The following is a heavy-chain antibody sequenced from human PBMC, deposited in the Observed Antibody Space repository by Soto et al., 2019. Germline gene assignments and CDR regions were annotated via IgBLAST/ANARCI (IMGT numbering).Heavy chain of an antibody. D-gene: IGHD3-10*01. CDR3: ARVTTMVRGVPFTNYYYMDV. V-gene: IGHV3-66*01. CDR2: IYSGGST. J-gene: IGHJ6*03. CDR1: GFTVSSNY. Sequence: GGSLRLSCAASGFTVSSNYMSWVRQAPGKGLEWVSVIYSGGSTYYADSVKGRFTISRDNSKNMLYLQMNSLRAEDTAVYYCARVTTMVRGVPFTNYYYMDVWGKGTTVTVSS.